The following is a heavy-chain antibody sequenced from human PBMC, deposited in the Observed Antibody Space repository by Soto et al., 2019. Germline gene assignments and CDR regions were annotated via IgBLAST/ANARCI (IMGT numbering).Heavy chain of an antibody. V-gene: IGHV3-30-3*01. Sequence: AGGSLRLSCATSGFTFSSYALHWVRQAPGKGLEWVAVISYDGINKYYADSVKGRFTISGDSSRNTMYLEMNSLRAEDTAVYYCARDYKICSYNSGCLPNAFDILGQGTMVTVSS. J-gene: IGHJ3*02. CDR2: ISYDGINK. CDR1: GFTFSSYA. CDR3: ARDYKICSYNSGCLPNAFDI. D-gene: IGHD6-19*01.